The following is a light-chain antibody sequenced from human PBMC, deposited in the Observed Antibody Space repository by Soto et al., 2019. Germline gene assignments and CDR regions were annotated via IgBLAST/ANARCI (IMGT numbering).Light chain of an antibody. Sequence: QSVLTQPPSVSAAPGQKVTLSCSGTSNIGNNYISWYQQLPGTAPKLLIYENNKRPSGIPDRFSGSKSGTSATLGITGLQTGDDAVYYCGSWDDSLNVGAFGGGTKLTVL. CDR3: GSWDDSLNVGA. J-gene: IGLJ2*01. CDR1: SNIGNNY. V-gene: IGLV1-51*01. CDR2: ENN.